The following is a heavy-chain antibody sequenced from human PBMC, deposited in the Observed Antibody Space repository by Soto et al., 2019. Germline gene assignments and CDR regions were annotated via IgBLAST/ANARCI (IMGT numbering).Heavy chain of an antibody. V-gene: IGHV4-34*01. D-gene: IGHD3-10*01. CDR3: ARFITMVRGVINHFDY. Sequence: SETLSLTYAVYGGSFSGYYWSWIRQPPGKGLEWIGEINHSGSTNYNPSLKSRVTISVDTSKNQFSLKLSSVTAADTAVYYCARFITMVRGVINHFDYWGQGTLVTVSS. J-gene: IGHJ4*02. CDR2: INHSGST. CDR1: GGSFSGYY.